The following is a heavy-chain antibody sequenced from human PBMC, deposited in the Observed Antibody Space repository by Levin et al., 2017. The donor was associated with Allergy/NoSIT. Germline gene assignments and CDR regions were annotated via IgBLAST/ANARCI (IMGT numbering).Heavy chain of an antibody. V-gene: IGHV5-51*01. CDR3: ARYRTTIVGSTTSPFDF. CDR1: GSAFKSYW. J-gene: IGHJ4*02. D-gene: IGHD1-26*01. CDR2: IYPGDSET. Sequence: GGSLRLSCKTSGSAFKSYWIGWVRQMPGKGLEWMGIIYPGDSETRYGPSFQGQVTISADKSTSTAYLQWGSLKASDTAMYYCARYRTTIVGSTTSPFDFWGQGTRVTVSS.